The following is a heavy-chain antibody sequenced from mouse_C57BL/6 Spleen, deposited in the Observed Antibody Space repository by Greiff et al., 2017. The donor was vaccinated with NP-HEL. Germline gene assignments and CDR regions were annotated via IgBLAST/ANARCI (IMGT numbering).Heavy chain of an antibody. CDR2: IYPRSGNT. D-gene: IGHD2-4*01. CDR1: GYTFTSYG. V-gene: IGHV1-81*01. CDR3: ARRSPSMITKAMDY. Sequence: VKLVESGAELARPGASVKLSCKASGYTFTSYGLSWVKQRTGTGLEWIGEIYPRSGNTYYNEKFKGKATLTADKSSSTAYMELRSLTSEDSAVYFCARRSPSMITKAMDYWGQGTSVTVSS. J-gene: IGHJ4*01.